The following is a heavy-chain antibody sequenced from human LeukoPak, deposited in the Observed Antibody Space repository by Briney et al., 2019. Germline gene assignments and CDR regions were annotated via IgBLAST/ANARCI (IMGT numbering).Heavy chain of an antibody. CDR2: INPNSGGT. J-gene: IGHJ5*02. D-gene: IGHD6-6*01. CDR3: ARDAGSEQLVSKWFDP. Sequence: ASVKVSCKASGYTFTGYYMHWVRQAPGQGLEWMGWINPNSGGTNYAQKFQGRVTMTRDTSISTAYMELSRLRSDDTAVYYCARDAGSEQLVSKWFDPWGQGTLVTVSS. CDR1: GYTFTGYY. V-gene: IGHV1-2*02.